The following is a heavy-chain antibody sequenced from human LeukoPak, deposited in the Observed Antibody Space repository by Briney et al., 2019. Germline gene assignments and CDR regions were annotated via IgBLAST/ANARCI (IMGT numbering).Heavy chain of an antibody. Sequence: PGGSLRLSCAASGFTFSSYAMSWVRQAPGKGLEWVSAISGSGGSTYYADSVKGRFTISRDNANNSLSLQMNSLGAEDTAVYYCARGGDIDYWGQGALVTVSS. CDR1: GFTFSSYA. J-gene: IGHJ4*02. V-gene: IGHV3-23*01. CDR3: ARGGDIDY. CDR2: ISGSGGST. D-gene: IGHD2-21*02.